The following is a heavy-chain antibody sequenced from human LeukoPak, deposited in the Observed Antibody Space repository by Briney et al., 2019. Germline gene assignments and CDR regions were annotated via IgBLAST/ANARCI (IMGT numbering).Heavy chain of an antibody. CDR2: FYYSGST. D-gene: IGHD1-1*01. CDR1: GGSISSYY. Sequence: SETLSLTCTVSGGSISSYYWSWIRQPPGKGLEWLGYFYYSGSTNYNPSLKSRVTISVDTSKNQFSLKLSSVTAADTAVYYCARGGNWNSYYFDYWGQGTLVTVSS. V-gene: IGHV4-59*01. J-gene: IGHJ4*02. CDR3: ARGGNWNSYYFDY.